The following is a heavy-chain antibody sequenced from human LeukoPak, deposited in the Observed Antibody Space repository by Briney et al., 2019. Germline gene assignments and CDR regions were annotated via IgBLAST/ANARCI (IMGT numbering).Heavy chain of an antibody. V-gene: IGHV3-53*01. J-gene: IGHJ4*02. Sequence: GGSLRLSCAASGFAVSSNYMSWVRQAPGKGLDWSSVIYGDGRTYYGDSVKGRFTISRDISKNTLFLQMTSLTAEDTALYYCAKVKGWYGEGYFDYWGQGSLVTVSS. CDR3: AKVKGWYGEGYFDY. CDR1: GFAVSSNY. CDR2: IYGDGRT. D-gene: IGHD3-10*01.